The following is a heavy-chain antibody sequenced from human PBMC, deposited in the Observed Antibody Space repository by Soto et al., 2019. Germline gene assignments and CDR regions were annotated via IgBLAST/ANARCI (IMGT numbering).Heavy chain of an antibody. D-gene: IGHD3-22*01. CDR2: VSIGGST. CDR1: GFTFSSYA. J-gene: IGHJ6*02. CDR3: AKSRQQLIGYYYYYGMDV. V-gene: IGHV3-23*01. Sequence: GGSLRLSCAASGFTFSSYAMGWVRQGPGKGLEWVAVVSIGGSTHYADSVRGRFTISRDNSKNTLSLQMNSLTAEDTAVYYCAKSRQQLIGYYYYYGMDVWGQGTTVTVSS.